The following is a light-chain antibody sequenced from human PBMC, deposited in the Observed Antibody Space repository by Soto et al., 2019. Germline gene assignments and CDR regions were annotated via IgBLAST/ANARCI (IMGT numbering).Light chain of an antibody. CDR1: QTISSW. CDR3: QQSYSSPPT. V-gene: IGKV1-5*03. Sequence: DIQLTQSPSTLSGSLGDRVTITWRASQTISSWLAWYQQKPGKAPKLLIYKASTLKSGVPSRFSGSRSGPDFTLTISSLQPEDFATYYCQQSYSSPPTFGRGTKVDI. J-gene: IGKJ1*01. CDR2: KAS.